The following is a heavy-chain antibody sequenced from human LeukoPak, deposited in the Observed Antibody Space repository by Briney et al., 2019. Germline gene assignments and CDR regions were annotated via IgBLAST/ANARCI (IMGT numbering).Heavy chain of an antibody. CDR3: ARARGTMVRGVIIPNWFDP. V-gene: IGHV1-3*01. D-gene: IGHD3-10*01. J-gene: IGHJ5*02. CDR1: GYTFTSYT. Sequence: ASVKVSCKASGYTFTSYTIHWVRQAPGQRLEWMGWINAGNGNTKYSQRFQGRVTITRDTSASTAYMELSSLRSEDTAVYYCARARGTMVRGVIIPNWFDPWGQGTPVTVSS. CDR2: INAGNGNT.